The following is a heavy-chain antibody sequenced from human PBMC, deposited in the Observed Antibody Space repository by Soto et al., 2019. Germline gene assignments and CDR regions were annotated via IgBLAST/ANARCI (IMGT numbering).Heavy chain of an antibody. V-gene: IGHV3-23*01. J-gene: IGHJ5*02. Sequence: EIQLLESGGELVQPGGSLRLSCAGSGFSFMSYVMAWVRQAPGKGPEWVSSISGCSSGIFYSDFVKGRFTISRDNSQSTVYLKMDSLRGDDTAIYYCARVQDDYDSAPYYRTKGWFDPWGQGTLVTVSS. CDR1: GFSFMSYV. CDR3: ARVQDDYDSAPYYRTKGWFDP. D-gene: IGHD3-16*01. CDR2: ISGCSSGI.